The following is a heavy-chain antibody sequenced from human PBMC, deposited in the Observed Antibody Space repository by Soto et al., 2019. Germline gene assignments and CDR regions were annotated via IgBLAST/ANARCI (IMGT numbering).Heavy chain of an antibody. V-gene: IGHV4-4*02. D-gene: IGHD1-26*01. J-gene: IGHJ4*02. CDR1: SGSITSSNW. CDR3: ASHLIMPGTRGFDY. CDR2: VYNGGHA. Sequence: QVQLQESGPGLVKPSGTLSLTCAISSGSITSSNWWSWVRQPPGKGLEWIGEVYNGGHANYNPSLKSLLTISVESQNQFSLRLSSVTAADTAVYFCASHLIMPGTRGFDYWGQGSLVTVSS.